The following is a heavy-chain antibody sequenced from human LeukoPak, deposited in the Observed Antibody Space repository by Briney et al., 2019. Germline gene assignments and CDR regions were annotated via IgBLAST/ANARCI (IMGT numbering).Heavy chain of an antibody. D-gene: IGHD3-22*01. J-gene: IGHJ4*02. CDR2: ISWNSGSI. Sequence: GRSLRLSCAGSGFTFDDYAMHWVRQAPGKGLEWVSGISWNSGSIGYADSVKGRFTISRDNAKNSLYLQMNSLRAEDTALYYCAKAARVVVTDYFDYWGQGTLVTVSS. CDR1: GFTFDDYA. CDR3: AKAARVVVTDYFDY. V-gene: IGHV3-9*01.